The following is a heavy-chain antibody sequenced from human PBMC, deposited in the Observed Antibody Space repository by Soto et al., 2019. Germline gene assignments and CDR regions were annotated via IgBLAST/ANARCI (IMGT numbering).Heavy chain of an antibody. J-gene: IGHJ6*02. CDR1: GYTFTSYG. Sequence: ASVKVSCKASGYTFTSYGISWVRQAPGQGLEWMGWISAYNGNTNYAPKLQGRVTMTTDTSTSTAYMELRSLRSDDTAVYYCARYCSSTSCYTRSYYYYGMDVWGQGTTVTVSS. V-gene: IGHV1-18*01. D-gene: IGHD2-2*02. CDR3: ARYCSSTSCYTRSYYYYGMDV. CDR2: ISAYNGNT.